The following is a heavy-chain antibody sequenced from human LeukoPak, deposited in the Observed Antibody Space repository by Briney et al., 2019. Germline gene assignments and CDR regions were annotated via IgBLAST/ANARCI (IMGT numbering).Heavy chain of an antibody. J-gene: IGHJ6*02. Sequence: PGGSLRLSCAASGFTFSSYAMSWVRQAPGKGLEWVSAISGIGGSTYYADSVKGRFTISRDNSKNTLYLQMNSLRAEDTAVYYCAKAAGYSYGYGDYYYYGMDVWGQGTTVTVFS. CDR3: AKAAGYSYGYGDYYYYGMDV. D-gene: IGHD5-18*01. CDR1: GFTFSSYA. V-gene: IGHV3-23*01. CDR2: ISGIGGST.